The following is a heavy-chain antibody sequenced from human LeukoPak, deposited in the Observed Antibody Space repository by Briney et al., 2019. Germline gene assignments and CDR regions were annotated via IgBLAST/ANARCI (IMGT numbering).Heavy chain of an antibody. J-gene: IGHJ6*03. V-gene: IGHV3-48*04. Sequence: PGGSLRLSCAASGFTFSSYSMNWVRQAPGKGLEWVSYISSSGSTIYYADSVKGRFTISRDNAKNSLYLQMNSLRAEDTAVYYCXXXXXXXXXGYYYYYMDVWGKGTTVTVSS. CDR3: XXXXXXXXXGYYYYYMDV. CDR1: GFTFSSYS. CDR2: ISSSGSTI.